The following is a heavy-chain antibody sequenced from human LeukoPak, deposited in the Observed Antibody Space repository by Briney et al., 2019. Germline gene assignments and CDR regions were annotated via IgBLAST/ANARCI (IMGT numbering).Heavy chain of an antibody. CDR2: ISSRGSTI. V-gene: IGHV3-48*04. D-gene: IGHD3-10*01. Sequence: GGSLRLSCAASGFTFSSYSMNWVRQAPGKGLEWVSYISSRGSTIYYVDPVKGRFTISRDNAKNSLYLQMNSLRAEDTAVYYCAGDLISGSGSLGYWGQGTLVTVSS. J-gene: IGHJ4*02. CDR3: AGDLISGSGSLGY. CDR1: GFTFSSYS.